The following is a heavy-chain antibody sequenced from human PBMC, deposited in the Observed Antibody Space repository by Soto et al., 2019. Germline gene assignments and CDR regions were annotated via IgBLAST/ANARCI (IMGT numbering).Heavy chain of an antibody. CDR1: GGSISSGDYY. CDR2: IYYSGST. V-gene: IGHV4-30-4*01. J-gene: IGHJ6*02. CDR3: ARDRGLSLGGMDV. D-gene: IGHD3-16*01. Sequence: SETLSLTCTVSGGSISSGDYYWSWIRQPPGKGLEWIGYIYYSGSTYYNPSLKSRVTISVDTSKNQFSLKLSSVTAADTAVYYCARDRGLSLGGMDVWGQGTTVTVSS.